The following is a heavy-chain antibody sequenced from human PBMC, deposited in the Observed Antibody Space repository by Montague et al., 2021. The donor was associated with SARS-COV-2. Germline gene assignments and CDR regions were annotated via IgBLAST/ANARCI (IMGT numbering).Heavy chain of an antibody. CDR1: DGSFSDYS. CDR2: INHRGST. D-gene: IGHD3-22*01. CDR3: ARGRQHINMVVVVVTGGEYYFDF. V-gene: IGHV4-34*01. J-gene: IGHJ4*02. Sequence: SETLSLTCAVYDGSFSDYSWTWIRQPSGKGLEWIGEINHRGSTNYNPSLKSRVTISVDTSKNQFSLKMTSVTAADTAVYYCARGRQHINMVVVVVTGGEYYFDFWGQGTLVAVPS.